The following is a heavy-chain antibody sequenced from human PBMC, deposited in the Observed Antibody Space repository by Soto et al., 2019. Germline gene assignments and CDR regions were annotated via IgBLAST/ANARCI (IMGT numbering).Heavy chain of an antibody. CDR1: GGSISSSNW. CDR3: ARSDIVVVPAASSYYYYGMDV. J-gene: IGHJ6*02. D-gene: IGHD2-2*01. Sequence: SETLSLTCAVSGGSISSSNWWSWVRQPPGKGLVWIGEIYHSGSTNYHPSLKSRVTISVDKSKNQFSLKLSSVTAADTAVYYCARSDIVVVPAASSYYYYGMDVWGQGTTVTVSS. CDR2: IYHSGST. V-gene: IGHV4-4*02.